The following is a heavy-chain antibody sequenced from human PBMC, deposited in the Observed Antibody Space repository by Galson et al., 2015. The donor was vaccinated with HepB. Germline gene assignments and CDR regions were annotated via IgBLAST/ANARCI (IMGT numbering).Heavy chain of an antibody. J-gene: IGHJ6*02. V-gene: IGHV3-15*07. CDR1: GFSFTNAW. D-gene: IGHD1-26*01. CDR3: TTVVGATRWFFGMDV. CDR2: IKSKTDDAAT. Sequence: SLRLSCAASGFSFTNAWMNWVRQAPGKGLEWVGRIKSKTDDAATDYAAPVKGRFTISRDDSKNTLYLQVNSLKTEDTAVYYCTTVVGATRWFFGMDVWGQGTTVTVSS.